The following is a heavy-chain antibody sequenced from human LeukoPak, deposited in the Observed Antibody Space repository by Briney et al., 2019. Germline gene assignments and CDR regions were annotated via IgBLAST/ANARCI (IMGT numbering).Heavy chain of an antibody. CDR2: INHSGST. CDR1: GGSFSGYY. CDR3: ARQGPLVFDY. V-gene: IGHV4-34*01. D-gene: IGHD2-8*02. J-gene: IGHJ4*02. Sequence: SETLSLTCAVYGGSFSGYYWSWIRQPPGKGLEWIGEINHSGSTNYNPSLKSRVTISVDTSKNQFSLKLSSVTAADTAVYYCARQGPLVFDYWGQGTLVTVSS.